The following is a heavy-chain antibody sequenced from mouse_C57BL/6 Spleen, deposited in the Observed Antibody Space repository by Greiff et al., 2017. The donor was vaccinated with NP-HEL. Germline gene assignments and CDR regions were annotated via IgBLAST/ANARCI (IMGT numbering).Heavy chain of an antibody. V-gene: IGHV1-80*01. CDR2: IYPGDGDT. Sequence: QVQLQQSGAELVKPGASVKISCKASGYAFSSYWMNWVKQRPGKGLEWIGQIYPGDGDTNYNGKFKGKATLTADNSSSTAYMQLSTLTSEDSAVYFCARKGGPGAMDYWGQGTSVTVSS. J-gene: IGHJ4*01. CDR3: ARKGGPGAMDY. CDR1: GYAFSSYW.